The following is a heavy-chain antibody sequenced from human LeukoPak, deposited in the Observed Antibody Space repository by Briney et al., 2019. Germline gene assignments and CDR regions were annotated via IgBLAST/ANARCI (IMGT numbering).Heavy chain of an antibody. CDR2: ISSSGSTI. CDR3: ARGLKGYSSSRIHYFDY. CDR1: GFTFSGYS. D-gene: IGHD6-13*01. V-gene: IGHV3-48*04. Sequence: PGGSLRLSCAASGFTFSGYSMNWVRQAPGKGLEWVSHISSSGSTIYYADSVKGRFTISRDNAKNSLYLQMNSLRAEDTAVYYCARGLKGYSSSRIHYFDYWGQGTLVTVSS. J-gene: IGHJ4*02.